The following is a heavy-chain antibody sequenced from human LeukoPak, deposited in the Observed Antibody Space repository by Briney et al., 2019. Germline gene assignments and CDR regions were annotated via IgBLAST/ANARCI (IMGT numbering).Heavy chain of an antibody. CDR3: AKAVSTIGQYYYYGMHV. CDR2: ILYDGNNK. Sequence: PGGSLRLSCAASGFTFSSYGMYWVRQAPDKGLEWVAFILYDGNNKYYADSVKGRFTVSRDNSKNTLYLQMNSLRAEDTALYYCAKAVSTIGQYYYYGMHVWGQGTTVTVSS. CDR1: GFTFSSYG. J-gene: IGHJ6*02. D-gene: IGHD2-8*01. V-gene: IGHV3-33*07.